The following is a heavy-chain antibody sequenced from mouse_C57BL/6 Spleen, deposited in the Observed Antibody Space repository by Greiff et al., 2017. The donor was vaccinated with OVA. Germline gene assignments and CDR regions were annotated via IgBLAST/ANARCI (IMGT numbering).Heavy chain of an antibody. J-gene: IGHJ4*01. CDR2: IYPRDGST. CDR1: GYTFTDHT. Sequence: QVQLQQSDAELVKPGASVKISCKVSGYTFTDHTIHWMKQRPEQGLEWIGYIYPRDGSTKYNEKFKGKATLTADKSSSTAYMQLNSLTSEDSAVYFCARAPYYGSSSSAMDYWGQGTSVTVSS. V-gene: IGHV1-78*01. D-gene: IGHD1-1*01. CDR3: ARAPYYGSSSSAMDY.